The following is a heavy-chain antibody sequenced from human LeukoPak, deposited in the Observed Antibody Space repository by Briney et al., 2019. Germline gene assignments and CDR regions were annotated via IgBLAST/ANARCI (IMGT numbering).Heavy chain of an antibody. CDR1: GFTFSSYA. J-gene: IGHJ4*02. D-gene: IGHD2/OR15-2a*01. V-gene: IGHV3-23*01. CDR2: ISGSDAGT. Sequence: GGPLRLSCAASGFTFSSYAMTWVRQAPGKGLEWVSAISGSDAGTYYADSVKGRFTISRDNSKNTLYLQMNSLRAEDTAIYYCAKERSFGTWLGDYWGQGTLVTVSS. CDR3: AKERSFGTWLGDY.